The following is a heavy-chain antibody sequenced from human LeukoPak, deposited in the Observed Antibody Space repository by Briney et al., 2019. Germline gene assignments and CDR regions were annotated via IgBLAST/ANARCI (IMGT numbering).Heavy chain of an antibody. D-gene: IGHD7-27*01. CDR2: IIPILGIA. CDR1: GGTFSSYA. J-gene: IGHJ6*02. V-gene: IGHV1-69*04. CDR3: ARDELGNYYGMDV. Sequence: ASVTVSCKASGGTFSSYAISWVRQAPGQGLEWMGRIIPILGIANYAQKFQGRVTITADKSTSTAYMELSSLRSEDTAVYYCARDELGNYYGMDVWGQGTTVTVSS.